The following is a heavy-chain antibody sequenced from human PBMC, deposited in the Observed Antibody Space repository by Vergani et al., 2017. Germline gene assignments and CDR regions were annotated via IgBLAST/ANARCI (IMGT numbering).Heavy chain of an antibody. V-gene: IGHV3-21*01. Sequence: EVQLVESGGGLVQPGGSLRLSCAASGFTFSSYSMNWVRQAPGKGLEWVSSISSRSSYIYYADSVKGRFTISRDNAKDSLYLQMNSLRAEDTAVYYCARVDCSGGSCFTRSYYYYYAMDVWGQGTTVTVSS. J-gene: IGHJ6*02. CDR3: ARVDCSGGSCFTRSYYYYYAMDV. D-gene: IGHD2-15*01. CDR1: GFTFSSYS. CDR2: ISSRSSYI.